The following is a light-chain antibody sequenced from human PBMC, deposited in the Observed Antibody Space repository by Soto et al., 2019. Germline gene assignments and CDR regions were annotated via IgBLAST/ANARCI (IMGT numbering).Light chain of an antibody. V-gene: IGKV1-5*03. CDR2: KAS. Sequence: DIQMTQSPSTLSASVGDRVTITCRASQSIHSWLAWYQQKPGKAPKLLIYKASSLESGVPSRFSGSGSGTEFTLTISSRQPDDFAAYYCQQYEIYPITFGQGTRLEIK. CDR3: QQYEIYPIT. J-gene: IGKJ5*01. CDR1: QSIHSW.